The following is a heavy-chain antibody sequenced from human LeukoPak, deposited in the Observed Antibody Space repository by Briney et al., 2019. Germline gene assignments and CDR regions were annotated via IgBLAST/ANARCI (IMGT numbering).Heavy chain of an antibody. V-gene: IGHV4-39*07. D-gene: IGHD3-10*01. CDR1: GGSISSSSYY. CDR3: ARGGSDLTMVRGYYYYYMDV. Sequence: PSETLSLTCTVSGGSISSSSYYWGWIRQPPGKGLEWIGSIYYSGSTNYNPSLKSRVTISVDTSKNQFSLKLSSVTAADTAVYYCARGGSDLTMVRGYYYYYMDVWGKGTTVTISS. J-gene: IGHJ6*03. CDR2: IYYSGST.